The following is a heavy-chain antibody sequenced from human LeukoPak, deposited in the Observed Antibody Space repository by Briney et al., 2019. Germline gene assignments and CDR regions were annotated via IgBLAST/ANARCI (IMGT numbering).Heavy chain of an antibody. CDR2: IKQDGSEK. V-gene: IGHV3-7*01. CDR3: TTYLGVMDLSYLQY. J-gene: IGHJ4*02. D-gene: IGHD3-10*01. Sequence: PGGSLRLSCAASGFTFSSYWMSWVRQAPGKGLEWVANIKQDGSEKYYVDSVKGRFTISRDNAKNSLYLQMNSLRAEDTAVYYCTTYLGVMDLSYLQYWGQGTLVTVSS. CDR1: GFTFSSYW.